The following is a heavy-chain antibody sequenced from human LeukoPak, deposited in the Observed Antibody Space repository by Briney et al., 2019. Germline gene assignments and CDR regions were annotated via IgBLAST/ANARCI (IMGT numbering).Heavy chain of an antibody. J-gene: IGHJ4*02. Sequence: GGSLRLSYAASGFTFSSYWMSWVRQAPGKGLEWVANIKQDGSEKYYVDSVKGRFTISRDNAKNSLYLRMNSLRAEDTAVYYCARDGYSGYDLDYWGQGTLVTVSS. CDR2: IKQDGSEK. CDR1: GFTFSSYW. D-gene: IGHD5-12*01. CDR3: ARDGYSGYDLDY. V-gene: IGHV3-7*01.